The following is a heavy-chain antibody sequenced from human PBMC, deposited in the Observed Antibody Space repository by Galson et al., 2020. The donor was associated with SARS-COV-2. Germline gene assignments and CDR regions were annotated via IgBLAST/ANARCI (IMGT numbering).Heavy chain of an antibody. Sequence: ASETMSPTCTVSGGSISSGGYYWSWIRQHPGKGLEWIGYIYYSGSTYYTPSTKSRVTISVDTSKNQFSLKLSSVTAADTAVYYCARTQAPYCSSTSCYAYAKFDPWGQGTLVTVPS. J-gene: IGHJ5*02. CDR3: ARTQAPYCSSTSCYAYAKFDP. D-gene: IGHD2-2*01. CDR1: GGSISSGGYY. CDR2: IYYSGST. V-gene: IGHV4-31*03.